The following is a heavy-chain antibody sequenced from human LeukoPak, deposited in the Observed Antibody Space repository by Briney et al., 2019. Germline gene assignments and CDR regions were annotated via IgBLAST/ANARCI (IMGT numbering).Heavy chain of an antibody. CDR1: GFTVSSNY. CDR2: IYSGGST. CDR3: AKGREGYSGYDDVLGYYFDY. D-gene: IGHD5-12*01. V-gene: IGHV3-53*05. J-gene: IGHJ4*02. Sequence: GGSLRLSCAASGFTVSSNYMSWVRQAPGKGLEWVSVIYSGGSTYYADSVKGRFTISRDNSKNSLYLQMNSLRAEDTALYYCAKGREGYSGYDDVLGYYFDYWGQGTLVTVSS.